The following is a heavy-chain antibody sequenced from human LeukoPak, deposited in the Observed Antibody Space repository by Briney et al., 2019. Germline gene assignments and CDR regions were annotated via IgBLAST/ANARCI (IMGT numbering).Heavy chain of an antibody. J-gene: IGHJ4*02. V-gene: IGHV3-23*01. Sequence: GGSLRLSCAASGFIFSGYGMHWVRQAPGKGLEWVSAISGSGGSTYYADSVKGRFTISRDNSKNTLYLQMNSLRAEDTAVYYCAKVGPGGDYFDYWGQGTLVTVSS. D-gene: IGHD3-16*01. CDR1: GFIFSGYG. CDR2: ISGSGGST. CDR3: AKVGPGGDYFDY.